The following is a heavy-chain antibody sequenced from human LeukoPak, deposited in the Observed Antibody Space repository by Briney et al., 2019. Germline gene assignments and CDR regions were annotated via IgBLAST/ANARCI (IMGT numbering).Heavy chain of an antibody. J-gene: IGHJ2*01. CDR1: GFTFSSYS. V-gene: IGHV3-21*01. CDR2: ISSSSSYI. Sequence: PGGSLRLSCVPSGFTFSSYSMNWVRQAPGKGLEGVSSISSSSSYIYYADSVKGRFTISRDNAKNSLYLQMNSLRAEDTAVYYCARDKNGDYWYFDLWGRGTLVTVS. CDR3: ARDKNGDYWYFDL. D-gene: IGHD4-17*01.